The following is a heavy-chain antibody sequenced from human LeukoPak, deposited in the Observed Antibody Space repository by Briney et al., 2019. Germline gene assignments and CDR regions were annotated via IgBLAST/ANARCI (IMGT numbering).Heavy chain of an antibody. CDR3: ARDPYSGGYGDYYYYYMDL. D-gene: IGHD1-26*01. V-gene: IGHV3-48*01. J-gene: IGHJ6*03. CDR2: ISIRSSTI. Sequence: GGSLRLSCAASGFTFSSYSMAWVRQAPGKGLEWVSYISIRSSTIYYADSVKGRFTISRDNAKNSLYVQMNSLRAEDTAVYYCARDPYSGGYGDYYYYYMDLWGQGTTVTISS. CDR1: GFTFSSYS.